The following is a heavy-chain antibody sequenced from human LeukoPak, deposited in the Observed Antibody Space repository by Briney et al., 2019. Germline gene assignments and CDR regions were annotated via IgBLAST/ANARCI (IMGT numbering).Heavy chain of an antibody. CDR3: ARVRSDGSGTI. V-gene: IGHV4-30-4*08. Sequence: PSQTLSLTCTVSGGSLSSGDYYWSWIRQSPGKGLEWIGYIHYSGRTYYNPSLKSRFPISVDTSKNQFSLKLSSVTAADTAVYFCARVRSDGSGTIWGQGTMVTVSS. J-gene: IGHJ3*02. D-gene: IGHD3-10*01. CDR1: GGSLSSGDYY. CDR2: IHYSGRT.